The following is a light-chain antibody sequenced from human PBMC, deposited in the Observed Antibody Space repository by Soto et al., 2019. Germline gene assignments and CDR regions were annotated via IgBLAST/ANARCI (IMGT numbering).Light chain of an antibody. V-gene: IGLV2-11*01. CDR3: CSYAGSYSYV. Sequence: QSALTQPRSVSGSPGQSVTISCTGTSYDVGDYKYVSWYRQLPGKAPKLIISDISERPSGVPDRFSGSKSGNTASLTISGLQAEDEADYYCCSYAGSYSYVFGTGTKLTVL. CDR1: SYDVGDYKY. J-gene: IGLJ1*01. CDR2: DIS.